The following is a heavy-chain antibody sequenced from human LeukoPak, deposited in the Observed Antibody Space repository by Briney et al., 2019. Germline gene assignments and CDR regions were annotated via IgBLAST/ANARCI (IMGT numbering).Heavy chain of an antibody. D-gene: IGHD4-17*01. CDR3: ARAGYGASVGWYFDL. Sequence: SETLSLTCTVSGXSISSSSDYWGWIRQPPGEGLQWIGTIYYTGSTYYNPSLKSRITISVDTSKNQFSLKLSSVTAAETAVYYCARAGYGASVGWYFDLWGRGTLVTVSS. CDR1: GXSISSSSDY. CDR2: IYYTGST. J-gene: IGHJ2*01. V-gene: IGHV4-39*01.